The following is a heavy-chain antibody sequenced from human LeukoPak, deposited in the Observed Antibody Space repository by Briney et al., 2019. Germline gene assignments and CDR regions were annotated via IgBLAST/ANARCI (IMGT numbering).Heavy chain of an antibody. D-gene: IGHD2-2*01. V-gene: IGHV4-4*07. J-gene: IGHJ6*03. CDR3: ARVYQLRSSGLSYYYYYMDV. CDR2: IYTSGST. Sequence: PSETLSLTCTVSGVSISSYYWSWIRQPAGKGLEWIGRIYTSGSTNYNPSLKSRVTMSVDTSKNQFSLKLSSVTAADTAVYYCARVYQLRSSGLSYYYYYMDVWGKGTTVTVSS. CDR1: GVSISSYY.